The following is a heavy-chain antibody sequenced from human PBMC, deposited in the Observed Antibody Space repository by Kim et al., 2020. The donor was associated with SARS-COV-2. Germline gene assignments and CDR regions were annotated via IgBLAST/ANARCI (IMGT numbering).Heavy chain of an antibody. Sequence: LKSRVTISVDTSKNQFSLKLSSVTAADTAVYYCARAQIVVVTAIPYAFDIWGQGTMVTVSS. D-gene: IGHD2-21*02. CDR3: ARAQIVVVTAIPYAFDI. J-gene: IGHJ3*02. V-gene: IGHV4-59*01.